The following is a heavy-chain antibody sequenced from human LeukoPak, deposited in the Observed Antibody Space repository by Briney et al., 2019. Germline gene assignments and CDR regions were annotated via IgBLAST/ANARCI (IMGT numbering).Heavy chain of an antibody. CDR1: GYSFTSYW. Sequence: GESLKIFCKGSGYSFTSYWIGWVRQMPGKGLEWMGIIYPGDSDTRYSPSFQGQVTISADKSISTAYLQWSSLKASDTTMYYCARHSASIFGVVPYGMDVWGQGTTVTVSS. CDR2: IYPGDSDT. J-gene: IGHJ6*02. CDR3: ARHSASIFGVVPYGMDV. D-gene: IGHD3-3*01. V-gene: IGHV5-51*01.